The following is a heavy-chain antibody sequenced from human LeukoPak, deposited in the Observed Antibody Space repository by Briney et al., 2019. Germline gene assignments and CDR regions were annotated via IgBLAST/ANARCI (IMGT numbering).Heavy chain of an antibody. CDR1: SGSFSGYY. V-gene: IGHV4-34*01. D-gene: IGHD6-13*01. J-gene: IGHJ4*02. CDR2: INHSGST. Sequence: SETLSLTCAVYSGSFSGYYWSWIRQPPGKGLEWIGGINHSGSTNYNPSLKSRVTISVDTSKHQFSLKLSSVTAADTAVYYCARGDAAAGTPFDYWGQGTLVTVSS. CDR3: ARGDAAAGTPFDY.